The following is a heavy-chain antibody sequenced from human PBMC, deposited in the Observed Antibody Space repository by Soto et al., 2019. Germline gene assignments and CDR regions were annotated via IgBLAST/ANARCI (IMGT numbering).Heavy chain of an antibody. CDR1: GGTFSSYA. CDR3: ARGNCSGGSCYYYYGMDV. V-gene: IGHV1-69*01. J-gene: IGHJ6*02. D-gene: IGHD2-15*01. CDR2: SIPIFGTA. Sequence: QVQLVQSGAEVKKPGSSVKVSCKASGGTFSSYAISWVRQAPGQGLEWMGGSIPIFGTANYAQKFQGRVTITADESTSTAYMELSSLRSEDTAVYYCARGNCSGGSCYYYYGMDVWGQGTTVTVSS.